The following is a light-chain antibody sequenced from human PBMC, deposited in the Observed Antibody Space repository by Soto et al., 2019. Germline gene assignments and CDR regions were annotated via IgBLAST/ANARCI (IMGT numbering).Light chain of an antibody. Sequence: QSVLTQPPSVSGTPGQTVTISCSGSTSNIGSNPVNWYQQLPGTAPRLLISTNNQRPSGVPDRFSGSRSGTSASLAISGLQSEDEDGYYCAVWDGSLYVFGFGTKVTVL. CDR3: AVWDGSLYV. V-gene: IGLV1-44*01. CDR2: TNN. CDR1: TSNIGSNP. J-gene: IGLJ1*01.